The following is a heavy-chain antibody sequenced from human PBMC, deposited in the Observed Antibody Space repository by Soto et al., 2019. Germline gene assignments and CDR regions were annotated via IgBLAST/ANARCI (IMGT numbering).Heavy chain of an antibody. V-gene: IGHV1-69*13. CDR2: IFPIFGTA. Sequence: GASVKVSCKASGGTFSSYAISWVRQAPGQGLEWMGGIFPIFGTANYAQKFQGRVTITADESTSTAYMELSSLRSEDTAVYYCARMIPEGRSGYPYGMDVWGQGTTVTVSS. CDR3: ARMIPEGRSGYPYGMDV. J-gene: IGHJ6*02. D-gene: IGHD3-3*01. CDR1: GGTFSSYA.